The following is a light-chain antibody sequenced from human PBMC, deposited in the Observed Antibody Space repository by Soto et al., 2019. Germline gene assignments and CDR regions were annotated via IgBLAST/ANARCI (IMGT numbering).Light chain of an antibody. CDR3: LQHNSFPLT. CDR1: QGISNY. CDR2: AAS. Sequence: DMQITQSHTSLLSSLGDIVTITCRASQGISNYLAWFQQKPGKVPKRLIYAASNLQSGVPSRFSGSGSGTEFTLTISNLQPEDFATYYCLQHNSFPLTFGGGTKVDIK. J-gene: IGKJ4*01. V-gene: IGKV1-17*03.